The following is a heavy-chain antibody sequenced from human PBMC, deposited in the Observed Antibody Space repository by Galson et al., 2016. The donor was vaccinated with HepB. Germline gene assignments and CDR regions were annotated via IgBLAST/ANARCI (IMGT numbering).Heavy chain of an antibody. CDR1: GFTFSDYG. V-gene: IGHV3-33*01. Sequence: SLRLSCAASGFTFSDYGMHWVRQAPGKGPEWVAVIYYDVSKKYYADSVKGRFTISRDNSKNTLYLQLNSLRVEDTSVYYCARAYVDYYDMDVWGKGTTVIVSS. CDR3: ARAYVDYYDMDV. CDR2: IYYDVSKK. J-gene: IGHJ6*03. D-gene: IGHD5-12*01.